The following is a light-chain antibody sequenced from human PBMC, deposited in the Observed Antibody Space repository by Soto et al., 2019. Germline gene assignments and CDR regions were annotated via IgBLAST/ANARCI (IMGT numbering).Light chain of an antibody. Sequence: EIVLTQSPATLSLSPGERATLSCRASQSVSSYLAWYQHKPGQAPRLLIYDASKRATGIPARFSGSGSGTDFTLTLSSLEPEDFAVYYCQQRSNWPPTWTFGQGTRVEIK. CDR1: QSVSSY. V-gene: IGKV3-11*01. CDR3: QQRSNWPPTWT. CDR2: DAS. J-gene: IGKJ1*01.